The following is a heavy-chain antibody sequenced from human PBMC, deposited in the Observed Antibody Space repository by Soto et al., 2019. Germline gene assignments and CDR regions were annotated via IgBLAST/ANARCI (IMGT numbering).Heavy chain of an antibody. CDR3: ASEGSESYSFDH. CDR2: IYHNGNT. Sequence: LRLSCAASGFTFSSYGMHWVRQHPGKGLEWIGYIYHNGNTHYNPSLKSRVTISLDTSKNQFSLNLSSVTAADTAVYYCASEGSESYSFDHWGQGALVTVS. J-gene: IGHJ4*02. V-gene: IGHV4-31*02. D-gene: IGHD3-10*01. CDR1: GFTFSSYG.